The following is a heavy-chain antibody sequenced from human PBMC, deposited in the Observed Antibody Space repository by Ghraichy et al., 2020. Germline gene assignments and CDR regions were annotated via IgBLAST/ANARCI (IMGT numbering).Heavy chain of an antibody. D-gene: IGHD2-2*01. J-gene: IGHJ6*02. V-gene: IGHV2-5*01. CDR2: IYWNDDK. CDR1: GFSLSTSGVG. CDR3: AHSRYCSSTSCYFGNGMDV. Sequence: SGPTLVKPTQTLTLTCTFSGFSLSTSGVGVDWIRQPPGKALEWLALIYWNDDKHYTPSLKSRLTITKDTSKNQVVLTMTNMDPVDTATYYCAHSRYCSSTSCYFGNGMDVWGQGTTVTVSS.